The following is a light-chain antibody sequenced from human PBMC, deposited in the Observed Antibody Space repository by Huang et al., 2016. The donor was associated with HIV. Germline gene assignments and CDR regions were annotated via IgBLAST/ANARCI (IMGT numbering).Light chain of an antibody. Sequence: EIVLTQSPGTLSLSPGERATLSCRASQRISSAYLAWYQQMPGQAPRLLISGTSNRATDFPDRFSGTGSGTDFTLTISRLEPEDFAVYYCQHFGNSVWTFGQGTKVEIK. CDR1: QRISSAY. CDR2: GTS. V-gene: IGKV3-20*01. CDR3: QHFGNSVWT. J-gene: IGKJ1*01.